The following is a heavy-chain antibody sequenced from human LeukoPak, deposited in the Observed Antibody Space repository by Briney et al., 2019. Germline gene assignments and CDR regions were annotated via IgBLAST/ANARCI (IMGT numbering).Heavy chain of an antibody. J-gene: IGHJ5*02. Sequence: PSETLSLTCAVYGGSFSGYYWSWIRQPPGKGLEWIGEINHSGSTNYNPSLKSRVTISVDTSKNQFSLKLSSVTAADTAVYYCARVPRKEYCSSTSCFKRAWFDPWGQGTLVTVSS. D-gene: IGHD2-2*01. CDR1: GGSFSGYY. CDR2: INHSGST. CDR3: ARVPRKEYCSSTSCFKRAWFDP. V-gene: IGHV4-34*01.